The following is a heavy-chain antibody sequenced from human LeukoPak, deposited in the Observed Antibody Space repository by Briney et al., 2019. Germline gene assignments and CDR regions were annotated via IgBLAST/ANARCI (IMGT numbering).Heavy chain of an antibody. CDR1: GYTFTSYG. V-gene: IGHV1-2*02. CDR2: INPNSGGT. D-gene: IGHD4-17*01. CDR3: ARDGGIGDYSWFDP. Sequence: ASVKVSCKASGYTFTSYGISWVRQAPGQGLEWMGWINPNSGGTNYAQKFQGRVTMTRDTPISTAYMELSRLRSDDTAVYYCARDGGIGDYSWFDPWGQGTLVTVSS. J-gene: IGHJ5*02.